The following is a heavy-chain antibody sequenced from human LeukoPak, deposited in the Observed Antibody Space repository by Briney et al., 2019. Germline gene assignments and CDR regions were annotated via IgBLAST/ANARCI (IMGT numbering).Heavy chain of an antibody. CDR1: GFTFSSYA. CDR2: ISSNGGNT. V-gene: IGHV3-64*01. D-gene: IGHD3-10*01. Sequence: PGGSLSLSCAASGFTFSSYAMHWVRQAPGKGLEYVSAISSNGGNTYYANSVKGRFTISRDNSKNTLYLQMGSVRAEDMAVYYCARDQVYYYGSGSYMHWFDPWGQGTLVTVSS. CDR3: ARDQVYYYGSGSYMHWFDP. J-gene: IGHJ5*02.